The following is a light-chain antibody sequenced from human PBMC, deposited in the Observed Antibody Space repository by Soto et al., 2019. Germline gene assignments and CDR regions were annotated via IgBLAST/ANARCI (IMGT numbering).Light chain of an antibody. J-gene: IGKJ4*01. CDR2: DAS. CDR3: QQRCNWPLT. Sequence: EIVLTQSPATLSLSPGERATLSCRASQSVSSYLAWYQQKPGQAPRPLIYDASNRATGIPARFSGSGSGTDFTLTISSLEPEDFAVYYCQQRCNWPLTFGGGTKVEIK. CDR1: QSVSSY. V-gene: IGKV3-11*01.